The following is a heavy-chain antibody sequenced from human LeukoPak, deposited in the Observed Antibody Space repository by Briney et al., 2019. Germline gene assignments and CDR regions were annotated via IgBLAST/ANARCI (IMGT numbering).Heavy chain of an antibody. CDR3: ACLTTADAFDI. CDR1: GGSISSYY. Sequence: PSETLSLTCTVSGGSISSYYWSWIRQPPGKGLEWIGYIYESESTNYNPSLKCRVTISVDTSKNQFSLKLSSVTAADTAVYYCACLTTADAFDIWGQGTMVTVSS. V-gene: IGHV4-59*01. CDR2: IYESEST. D-gene: IGHD3-22*01. J-gene: IGHJ3*02.